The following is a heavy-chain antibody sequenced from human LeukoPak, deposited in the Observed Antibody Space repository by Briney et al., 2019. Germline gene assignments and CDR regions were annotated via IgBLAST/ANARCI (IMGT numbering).Heavy chain of an antibody. J-gene: IGHJ5*02. CDR2: ISSSGSTI. D-gene: IGHD6-19*01. Sequence: GGSLRLSCAASGFTLSSYEMNWVRQAPGKGLEWVSYISSSGSTIYYADSVKGRFTISRDNVKNSLYLQMNSLRAEDTAVYYCARDDPLDKISSGWGPWGQGTLVTVSS. CDR1: GFTLSSYE. V-gene: IGHV3-48*03. CDR3: ARDDPLDKISSGWGP.